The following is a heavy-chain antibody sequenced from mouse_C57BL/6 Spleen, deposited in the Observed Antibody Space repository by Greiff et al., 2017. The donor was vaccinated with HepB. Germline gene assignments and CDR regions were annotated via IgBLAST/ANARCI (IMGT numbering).Heavy chain of an antibody. Sequence: EVQLQQSGAELVRPGASVKLSCTASGFNIKDYYMHWVKQRPEQGLEWIGRIDPEDGDTEYAPKFQGKATMTADTSSNTAYLQLSSLTSEDTAVYYCSTGDDYNYYAMDYWGQGTSVTVSS. D-gene: IGHD2-4*01. V-gene: IGHV14-1*01. CDR3: STGDDYNYYAMDY. CDR2: IDPEDGDT. CDR1: GFNIKDYY. J-gene: IGHJ4*01.